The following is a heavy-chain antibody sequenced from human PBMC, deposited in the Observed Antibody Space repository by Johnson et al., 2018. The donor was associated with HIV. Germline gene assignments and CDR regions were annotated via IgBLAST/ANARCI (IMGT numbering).Heavy chain of an antibody. CDR1: GFTFSSYG. CDR3: ARAVGVWGDQLGFDI. J-gene: IGHJ3*02. V-gene: IGHV3-33*08. Sequence: VQLVESGGGLVQPGGSLRLSCAASGFTFSSYGMHWVRQAPGNGLEWVAVIWYDGTKKNYADSVKGRLTISRDNSKNTLYLQMNSLRAGDTAVYYCARAVGVWGDQLGFDIWAKGQWSPSLQ. CDR2: IWYDGTKK. D-gene: IGHD3-16*01.